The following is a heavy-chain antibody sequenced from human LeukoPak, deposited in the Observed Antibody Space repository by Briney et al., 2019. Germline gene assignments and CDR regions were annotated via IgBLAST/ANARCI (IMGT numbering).Heavy chain of an antibody. J-gene: IGHJ3*02. CDR1: GDSVSSNSAA. D-gene: IGHD4-17*01. Sequence: SQTLSPTCAISGDSVSSNSAAWNWIRQSPSRGLEWLGRTYYRSKWYNDYAVSVKSRITINPDTSKNQFSLQLNSVTPEDTAVYYCARDPGRDYRGAFDIWGQGTMVTVSS. CDR3: ARDPGRDYRGAFDI. CDR2: TYYRSKWYN. V-gene: IGHV6-1*01.